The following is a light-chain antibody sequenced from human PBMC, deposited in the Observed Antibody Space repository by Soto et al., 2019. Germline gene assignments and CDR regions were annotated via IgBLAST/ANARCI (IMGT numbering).Light chain of an antibody. CDR1: QSVGTR. CDR3: QHYQSGHPIT. Sequence: EILLTQSPDTLSLSPGERATLSCMAAQSVGTRLAWYQHKTGQAPRLLISGASSRATGTPDRFTGSGSETSFTLTISRLEPEDFALYYCQHYQSGHPITFGQGTRLEIK. CDR2: GAS. J-gene: IGKJ5*01. V-gene: IGKV3-20*01.